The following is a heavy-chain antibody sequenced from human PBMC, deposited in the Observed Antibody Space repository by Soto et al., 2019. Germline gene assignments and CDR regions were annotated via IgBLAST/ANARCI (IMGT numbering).Heavy chain of an antibody. CDR3: ARHGSITSRRYHLDY. V-gene: IGHV4-39*01. CDR1: GGSISSSSYY. CDR2: IYSSGST. Sequence: SETLSLTCTVSGGSISSSSYYWGWIRQPPGKGLEWIGSIYSSGSTYYNPSLKSRITISVDKSKNQFSLKLSSVTAADTAVYYCARHGSITSRRYHLDYWGQGTQVTVSP. J-gene: IGHJ4*02. D-gene: IGHD1-20*01.